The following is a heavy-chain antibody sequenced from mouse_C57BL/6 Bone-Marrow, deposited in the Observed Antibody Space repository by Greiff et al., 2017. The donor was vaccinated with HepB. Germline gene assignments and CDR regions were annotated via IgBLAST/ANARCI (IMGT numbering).Heavy chain of an antibody. CDR3: ARDYYGSSYGDY. Sequence: QVQLQQPVAELVMPGASVKLSCKASGYTFTSYWMHLVKQRPGQGLEWIGEIDPSDSYTNYNQKFKGKSTLTVDKSSSTAYMQLSSLTSEDSAVYYCARDYYGSSYGDYWGQGTTLTVSS. D-gene: IGHD1-1*01. CDR1: GYTFTSYW. J-gene: IGHJ2*01. V-gene: IGHV1-69*01. CDR2: IDPSDSYT.